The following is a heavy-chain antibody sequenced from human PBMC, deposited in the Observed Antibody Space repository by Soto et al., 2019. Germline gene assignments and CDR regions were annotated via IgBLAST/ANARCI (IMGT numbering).Heavy chain of an antibody. CDR1: GGSFSGYY. Sequence: QVQLQQWGAGLLKPSETLSLTCAVYGGSFSGYYWSWIRQPPGKGLEWIGEINHSGSNNYNPSLKSRVTISVDTSKNQFSLKLSSVTSADTAVYYCARESIVVVEAVTRDWFDPWGQGTLVTVSS. CDR3: ARESIVVVEAVTRDWFDP. V-gene: IGHV4-34*01. CDR2: INHSGSN. D-gene: IGHD2-15*01. J-gene: IGHJ5*02.